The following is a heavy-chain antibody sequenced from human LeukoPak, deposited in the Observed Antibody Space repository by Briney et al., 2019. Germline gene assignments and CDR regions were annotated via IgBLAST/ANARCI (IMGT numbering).Heavy chain of an antibody. D-gene: IGHD1-26*01. CDR2: IYYTGGT. CDR3: ARRLRSGNYGGEGY. Sequence: SETLSLTCTVSGGSISPYYWSWMRQPPGKGLEYVGYIYYTGGTNYNPSLKSRVTVSLDTSNNQFSLKLSSVTAADTAVYYCARRLRSGNYGGEGYWGQGTLVTVSS. V-gene: IGHV4-59*08. CDR1: GGSISPYY. J-gene: IGHJ4*02.